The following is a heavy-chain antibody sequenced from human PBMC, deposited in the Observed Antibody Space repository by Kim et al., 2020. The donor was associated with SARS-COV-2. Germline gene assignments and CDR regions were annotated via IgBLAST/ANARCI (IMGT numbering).Heavy chain of an antibody. V-gene: IGHV3-23*01. CDR1: GFTFSSYA. Sequence: RGSLRLSCAASGFTFSSYAMSWVRQAPGKGLEWVSAISGSGGSTYYADSVKGRFTISRDNSKNTLYLQMNSLRAEDTAVYYCATPSPRVLRYFDWPGGDYWGQGTLVTVSS. D-gene: IGHD3-9*01. CDR3: ATPSPRVLRYFDWPGGDY. CDR2: ISGSGGST. J-gene: IGHJ4*02.